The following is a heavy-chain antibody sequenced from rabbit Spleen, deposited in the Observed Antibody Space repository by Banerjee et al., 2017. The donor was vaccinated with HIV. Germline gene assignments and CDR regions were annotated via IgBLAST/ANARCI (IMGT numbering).Heavy chain of an antibody. CDR2: IAGDSSAFT. CDR3: ARDTGTSFSSYGMDL. V-gene: IGHV1S45*01. CDR1: GLSFNTTYY. J-gene: IGHJ6*01. D-gene: IGHD7-1*01. Sequence: QEQLVESGGGLVQPEGSLTLTCTTSGLSFNTTYYMCWVRQAPGKGLEWISCIAGDSSAFTYSATWAKGRFTCSKTSSTTVTLQMTSLTVADTATYFCARDTGTSFSSYGMDLWGPGTLVTVS.